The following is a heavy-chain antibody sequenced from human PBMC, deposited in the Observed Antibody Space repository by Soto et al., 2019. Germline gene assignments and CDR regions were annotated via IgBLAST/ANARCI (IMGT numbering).Heavy chain of an antibody. D-gene: IGHD3-10*01. Sequence: LRLSCTASGFDFRSYGIHWVRQAPGRGLEWVAAASYDGSETYYADSAKDRFTVSKEISKNTAFLQMNALRHEDTAVYFCVRDSGWPILNFDSWGQGTLVTVSS. CDR2: ASYDGSET. J-gene: IGHJ4*02. V-gene: IGHV3-30*03. CDR1: GFDFRSYG. CDR3: VRDSGWPILNFDS.